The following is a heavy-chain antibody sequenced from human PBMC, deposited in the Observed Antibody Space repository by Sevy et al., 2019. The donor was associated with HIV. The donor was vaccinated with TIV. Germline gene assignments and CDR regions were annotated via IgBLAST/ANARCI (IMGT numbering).Heavy chain of an antibody. J-gene: IGHJ6*02. CDR2: IRSKAYGGKT. CDR3: TRVEGAADWGMDV. D-gene: IGHD1-26*01. V-gene: IGHV3-49*04. Sequence: GGSLRLSCRASGFTFDDYTMSWVRQAPGKGLEWVAFIRSKAYGGKTEYAASVKGRFTISRDESKSIAYLKMNSLETEDTAVYYCTRVEGAADWGMDVWGQGTTVTVSS. CDR1: GFTFDDYT.